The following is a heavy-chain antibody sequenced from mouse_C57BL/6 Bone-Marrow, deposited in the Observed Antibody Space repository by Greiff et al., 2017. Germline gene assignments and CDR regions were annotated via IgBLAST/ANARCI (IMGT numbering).Heavy chain of an antibody. CDR1: GFTFSSYG. J-gene: IGHJ3*01. CDR2: ISSGGSYT. D-gene: IGHD2-4*01. Sequence: EVKVVESGGDLVKPGGSLKLSCAASGFTFSSYGMSWVRQTPDKRLAWVATISSGGSYTYYPDSVKGRFTISRDNAKNTLYLQMSSLKSEDTAMYYCARRYDYDPFAYWGQGTLVTVSA. CDR3: ARRYDYDPFAY. V-gene: IGHV5-6*02.